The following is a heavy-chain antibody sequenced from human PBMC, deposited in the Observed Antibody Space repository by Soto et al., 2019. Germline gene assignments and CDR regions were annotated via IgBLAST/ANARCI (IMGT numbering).Heavy chain of an antibody. CDR1: GGSFSGYY. CDR3: ARDELPGLLAY. J-gene: IGHJ4*02. Sequence: SETLSLTCAVYGGSFSGYYWTWIRQPPGTGLEWIGEINHSGSTNYNPSLKSRVTISVDTSKNQFSLKLTSVTAADTAVYYCARDELPGLLAYCGQGTLVPVSS. V-gene: IGHV4-34*01. D-gene: IGHD1-7*01. CDR2: INHSGST.